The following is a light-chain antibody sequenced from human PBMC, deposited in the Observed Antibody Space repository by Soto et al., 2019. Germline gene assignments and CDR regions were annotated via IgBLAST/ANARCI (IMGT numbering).Light chain of an antibody. Sequence: EIVMTQSPATLSVSPGERATLSCRASQSVSSNFAWYQQKPGQAPRLLIYGTSIRATGIPARFSGSGSGTEFTLTISSLQSEDFAVYYCQQYNNWPPYTFGQGTKLEIK. CDR1: QSVSSN. CDR3: QQYNNWPPYT. V-gene: IGKV3-15*01. J-gene: IGKJ2*01. CDR2: GTS.